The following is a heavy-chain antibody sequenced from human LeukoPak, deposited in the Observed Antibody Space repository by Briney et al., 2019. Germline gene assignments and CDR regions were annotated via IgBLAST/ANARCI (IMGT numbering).Heavy chain of an antibody. CDR1: GGSFSGYY. CDR2: INHSGST. Sequence: SETLSLTCAVYGGSFSGYYWSWIRLPPGKGLEWIGEINHSGSTNYNPSLKSRVTISVDTSKNQFSLKLSSVTAADTAVYYCARRVKLRTGYTGFDYWGQGTLVTVSS. J-gene: IGHJ4*02. V-gene: IGHV4-34*01. CDR3: ARRVKLRTGYTGFDY. D-gene: IGHD3/OR15-3a*01.